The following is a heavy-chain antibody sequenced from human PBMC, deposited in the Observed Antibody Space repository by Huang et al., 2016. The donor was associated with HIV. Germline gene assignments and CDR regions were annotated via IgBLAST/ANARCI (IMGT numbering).Heavy chain of an antibody. V-gene: IGHV4-34*02. D-gene: IGHD3-22*01. Sequence: QAQLQQWGAELLKPSETLSLTCAVSGGSFSGHHWTWIRQPPGRGLECIGEISDSGSTNYNPSLKSRVTMSGDTSQSQFSLKLNSVTAADTAIYYCARMFKYDSGGYWGNDAFDIWGQGTMVTVSS. CDR1: GGSFSGHH. CDR2: ISDSGST. CDR3: ARMFKYDSGGYWGNDAFDI. J-gene: IGHJ3*02.